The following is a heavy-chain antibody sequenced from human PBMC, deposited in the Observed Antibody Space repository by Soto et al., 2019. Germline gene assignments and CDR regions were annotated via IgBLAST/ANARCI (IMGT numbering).Heavy chain of an antibody. D-gene: IGHD5-12*01. Sequence: LRLSCAASGFTFSSYAMSWVRQAPGKGLEWVAVIRDDGSNKYYADSVKGRFTISRDNSKNTLYLQMNSLRAEDTAVYYCAREDIVANYFDYWGQGTLVTVSS. CDR2: IRDDGSNK. V-gene: IGHV3-30-3*01. J-gene: IGHJ4*02. CDR3: AREDIVANYFDY. CDR1: GFTFSSYA.